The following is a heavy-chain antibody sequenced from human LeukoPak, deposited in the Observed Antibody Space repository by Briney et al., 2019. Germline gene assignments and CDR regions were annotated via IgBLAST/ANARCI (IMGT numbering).Heavy chain of an antibody. J-gene: IGHJ5*02. V-gene: IGHV1-46*01. CDR3: ARDISVRDAAWWFNP. CDR2: INPTGGST. CDR1: GYTFTSNY. D-gene: IGHD5-24*01. Sequence: ASVKVPCKASGYTFTSNYMHWVLQPPGQGLECRGVINPTGGSTSYAHKFQGRITLTRDMSTSTDYLELSSLRSDDTAVYYCARDISVRDAAWWFNPWGQGTLVTVSS.